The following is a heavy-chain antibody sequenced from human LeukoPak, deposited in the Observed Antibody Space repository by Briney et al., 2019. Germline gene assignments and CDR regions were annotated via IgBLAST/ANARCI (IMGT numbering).Heavy chain of an antibody. V-gene: IGHV3-30*02. CDR1: GFTFSDYG. Sequence: GGSLRLSCAASGFTFSDYGMHWVRQAPGEELEWVTFIRYDGSNKYYADSVKGRFTISRDNTKNTVSLQMNSLRAEDTAVYYCARDLQIAARQGSYFDYWGQGTLVTVSS. CDR2: IRYDGSNK. CDR3: ARDLQIAARQGSYFDY. J-gene: IGHJ4*02. D-gene: IGHD6-6*01.